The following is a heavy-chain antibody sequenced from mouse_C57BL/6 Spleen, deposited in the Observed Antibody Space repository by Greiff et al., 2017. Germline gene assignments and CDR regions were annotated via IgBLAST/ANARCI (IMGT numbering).Heavy chain of an antibody. CDR3: ARGPYYGSSLRLYAMDY. Sequence: QVQLQQPGAELVKPGASVKLSCKASGYTFTSYWMHWVKQRPGQGLEWIGMIHPNSGSTNYNEKFKSKATLTVDKSSSPAYMQLSSLTSEDSAFYYCARGPYYGSSLRLYAMDYWGQGTSVTVSS. CDR2: IHPNSGST. J-gene: IGHJ4*01. CDR1: GYTFTSYW. V-gene: IGHV1-64*01. D-gene: IGHD1-1*01.